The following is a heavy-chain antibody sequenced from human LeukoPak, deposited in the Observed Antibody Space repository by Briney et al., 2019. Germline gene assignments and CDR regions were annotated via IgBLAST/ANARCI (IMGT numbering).Heavy chain of an antibody. D-gene: IGHD3-22*01. CDR2: ISGSGGST. CDR1: GFTFSSYA. V-gene: IGHV3-23*01. CDR3: AKDPSPFYYDEPLDP. J-gene: IGHJ5*02. Sequence: PGGSLRLSCAASGFTFSSYAMSWVRQAPGKGLEWVSAISGSGGSTYYADSVKGRFTISRNNSKNTLYLQMNSLRAEDTAVYYCAKDPSPFYYDEPLDPWGQGTLVTVSS.